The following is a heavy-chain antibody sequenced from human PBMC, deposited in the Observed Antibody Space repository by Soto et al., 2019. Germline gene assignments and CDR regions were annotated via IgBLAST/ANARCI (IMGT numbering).Heavy chain of an antibody. Sequence: QVQLVESGGGVVQPGRSLRLSCAASGFTFSSYAMHWVRQAPGKGLEWVAVISYDGSNKYYADSVKGRFTISRDNSKNTLYPQMNSLRAEDTAVYYCARGLAHCSGGSCYYTFSEGSDYWGQGTLVTVSS. V-gene: IGHV3-30-3*01. CDR2: ISYDGSNK. D-gene: IGHD2-15*01. J-gene: IGHJ4*02. CDR3: ARGLAHCSGGSCYYTFSEGSDY. CDR1: GFTFSSYA.